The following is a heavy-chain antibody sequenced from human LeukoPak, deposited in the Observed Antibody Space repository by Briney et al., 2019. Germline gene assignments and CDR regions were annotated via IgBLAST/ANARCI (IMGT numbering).Heavy chain of an antibody. CDR3: AREPFNYYYYGMDV. Sequence: SETLSLTCTVSGASITSYYWSWIRQPPGKGLEWIGYIYYSGSTYYNPSLKSRVTISVDTSKNQFSLKLSSVTAADTAVYYCAREPFNYYYYGMDVWGQGTTVTVSS. J-gene: IGHJ6*02. D-gene: IGHD1-14*01. V-gene: IGHV4-59*06. CDR1: GASITSYY. CDR2: IYYSGST.